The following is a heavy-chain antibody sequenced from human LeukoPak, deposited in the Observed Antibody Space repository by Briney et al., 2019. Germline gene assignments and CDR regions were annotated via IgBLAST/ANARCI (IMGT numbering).Heavy chain of an antibody. D-gene: IGHD2-15*01. Sequence: GGSLRLSCTASGFTFGDYAMSWVRQAPGKGLEWISSIRSRTCGGTTEYAASVKGRLTFSRDDSKRIAYLQMNGLKAEDTGVYYCARDRVVAATSYYYYYGMDVWGQGTTVTVSS. V-gene: IGHV3-49*04. CDR3: ARDRVVAATSYYYYYGMDV. CDR1: GFTFGDYA. CDR2: IRSRTCGGTT. J-gene: IGHJ6*02.